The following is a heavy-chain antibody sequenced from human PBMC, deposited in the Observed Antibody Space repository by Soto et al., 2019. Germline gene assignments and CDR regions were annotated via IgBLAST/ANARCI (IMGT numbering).Heavy chain of an antibody. V-gene: IGHV3-23*01. D-gene: IGHD3-10*01. Sequence: EVQMLESGGGLVHPGGSLRLSCAASGFTFSNYAMNWVRQAPGKGLEWVSSISGSGRNTYYADSVKGRLTISRDSSKNTLSLQMNSLRVEDTGVYYCAKDLNGSGSFTSYYHYGMDVWGQGTTVTVSS. CDR2: ISGSGRNT. CDR3: AKDLNGSGSFTSYYHYGMDV. CDR1: GFTFSNYA. J-gene: IGHJ6*02.